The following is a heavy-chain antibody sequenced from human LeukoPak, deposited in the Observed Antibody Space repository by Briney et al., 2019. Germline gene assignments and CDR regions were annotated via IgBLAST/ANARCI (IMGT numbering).Heavy chain of an antibody. CDR2: IYYSGST. V-gene: IGHV4-59*01. CDR1: GGSISSYY. Sequence: PSETLSLTCTVSGGSISSYYWSWIRHPPGKGLEWIGYIYYSGSTNYNPSLKSRVTISVDTSKNQFSLKLSSMTAADTAVYYCARLTQLVKWGQGTLVTVSS. J-gene: IGHJ4*02. CDR3: ARLTQLVK. D-gene: IGHD6-13*01.